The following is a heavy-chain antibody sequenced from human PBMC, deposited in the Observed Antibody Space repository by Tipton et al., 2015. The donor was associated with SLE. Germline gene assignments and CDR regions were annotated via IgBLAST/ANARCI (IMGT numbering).Heavy chain of an antibody. CDR2: ISYDGSNK. D-gene: IGHD5-12*01. CDR1: GFTFSSYA. CDR3: AREGLSGYEQGLDY. V-gene: IGHV3-30*04. J-gene: IGHJ4*02. Sequence: SLRLSCAASGFTFSSYAMHWVRQAPGKGLEWVAVISYDGSNKYYADSVKGRFTISRDNSKNTLYLQMNSLRAEDTALYYCAREGLSGYEQGLDYWGQGTLVTVSS.